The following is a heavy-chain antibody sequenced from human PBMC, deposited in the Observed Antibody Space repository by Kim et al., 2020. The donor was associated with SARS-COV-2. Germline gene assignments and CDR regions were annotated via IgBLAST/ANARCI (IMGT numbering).Heavy chain of an antibody. CDR1: GFTFDDYA. J-gene: IGHJ4*02. V-gene: IGHV3-43*02. D-gene: IGHD6-19*01. CDR3: AKDVGGWYGVDY. CDR2: ITGDGGNT. Sequence: GGSLRLSCAASGFTFDDYAMHWVRQPPGKGLEWVSLITGDGGNTYYADSVKGRFTISRDNSKNSLYLQMNSLRTEDTAFYYCAKDVGGWYGVDYWGQGTLVTVSS.